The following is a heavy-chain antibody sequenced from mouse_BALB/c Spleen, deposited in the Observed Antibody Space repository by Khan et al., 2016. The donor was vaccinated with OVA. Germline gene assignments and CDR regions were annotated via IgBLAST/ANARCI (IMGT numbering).Heavy chain of an antibody. Sequence: EVELVESGGDLVRPGGSLKLSCAASGFTFSAYGMSWVRQSPDKRLEWVATINSAGYYTYYPDSLKGRFIISRDNAKNTLYLQMRRLKSEDTAMYYCASHLSGSFAYWGQGTLVTVSA. D-gene: IGHD1-3*01. CDR3: ASHLSGSFAY. CDR2: INSAGYYT. CDR1: GFTFSAYG. V-gene: IGHV5-6*01. J-gene: IGHJ3*01.